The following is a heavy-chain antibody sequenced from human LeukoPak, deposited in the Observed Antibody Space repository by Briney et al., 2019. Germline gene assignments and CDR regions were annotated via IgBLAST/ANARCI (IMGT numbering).Heavy chain of an antibody. CDR2: IYYSGST. Sequence: SETLSLTCTVSGGSISSGGYYWRWIRQHPGKGLEWIGYIYYSGSTCYNPSLKSRVSISVDTSKNQFSLKLSSVTAADTAVYYCCTSDDAFDIWGQGTMVTVSS. CDR1: GGSISSGGYY. J-gene: IGHJ3*02. V-gene: IGHV4-31*03. CDR3: CTSDDAFDI.